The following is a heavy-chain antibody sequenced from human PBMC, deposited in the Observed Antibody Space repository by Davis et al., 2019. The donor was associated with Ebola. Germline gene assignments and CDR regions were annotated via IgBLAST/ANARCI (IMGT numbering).Heavy chain of an antibody. Sequence: PGGSLRLSCAVYGGSFSGYYWSWIRQPPGKGLEWIGEINHSGSTNYNPSLKSRVTISVDTSKNQFSLKLSSVTAADTAVYYCAGESIAVAGTGVDYWGQGTLVTVSS. CDR2: INHSGST. D-gene: IGHD6-19*01. V-gene: IGHV4-34*01. CDR1: GGSFSGYY. J-gene: IGHJ4*02. CDR3: AGESIAVAGTGVDY.